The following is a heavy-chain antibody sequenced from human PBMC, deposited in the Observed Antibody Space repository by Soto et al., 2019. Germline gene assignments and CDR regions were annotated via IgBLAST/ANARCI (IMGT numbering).Heavy chain of an antibody. J-gene: IGHJ6*02. V-gene: IGHV5-10-1*01. D-gene: IGHD2-15*01. CDR2: IDPSDSYT. Sequence: GESLKISCKGSGYSFTSYWISWVRQMPGKGLAWMGRIDPSDSYTNYSPSFQGHVTISADKSISTAYLQWSSLKASDTAMYYCARRSCSGGSCDSGGSYYYCMDVWDQGTTVAASS. CDR3: ARRSCSGGSCDSGGSYYYCMDV. CDR1: GYSFTSYW.